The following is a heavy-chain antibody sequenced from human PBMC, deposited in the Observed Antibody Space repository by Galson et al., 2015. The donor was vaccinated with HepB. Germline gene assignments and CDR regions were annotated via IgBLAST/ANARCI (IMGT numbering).Heavy chain of an antibody. CDR3: AREGSPQTSSWYAFEV. V-gene: IGHV3-30*04. CDR2: ISYDGTFK. D-gene: IGHD6-13*01. Sequence: SLRLSCAASFTFSGYAMHGVRQAPGKGLEGVALISYDGTFKNYGDSVEGRFTVSRDNFKNTLYLQMNSLRPEDTAVYDCAREGSPQTSSWYAFEVWGQGIMVTVSP. CDR1: FTFSGYA. J-gene: IGHJ3*01.